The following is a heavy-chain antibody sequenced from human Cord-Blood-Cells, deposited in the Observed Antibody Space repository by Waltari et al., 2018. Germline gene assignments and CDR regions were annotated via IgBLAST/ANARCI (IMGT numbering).Heavy chain of an antibody. Sequence: QVQLVQSGAEVKKPGSSVKVSCKASGGTFSSYAISWVRQAPGQGLEWMGGAPGEGRGWMGGSIPIVGIANYAQKFQGRGTITADESTSTAYMERSSLRSEDTAVYYCARGSGILTGSAFDIWGQGTMVTVSS. V-gene: IGHV1-69*12. J-gene: IGHJ3*02. CDR2: APGEGRGWMGGSIPIVGIA. CDR1: GGTFSSYA. D-gene: IGHD3-9*01. CDR3: ARGSGILTGSAFDI.